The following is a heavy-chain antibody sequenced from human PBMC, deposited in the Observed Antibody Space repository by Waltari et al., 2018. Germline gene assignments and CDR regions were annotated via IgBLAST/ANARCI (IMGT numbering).Heavy chain of an antibody. V-gene: IGHV3-33*06. CDR2: IWYDGSNK. J-gene: IGHJ4*02. D-gene: IGHD6-13*01. CDR3: AKDALAAAGTCDY. CDR1: GFTFSSYG. Sequence: QVQLVESGGGVVQPGRSLRLSCVASGFTFSSYGMHWVRQAPGKGLEWVAVIWYDGSNKYYADSVKGRFTISRDNSKNTLYLQMNSLRAEDTAVYYCAKDALAAAGTCDYWGQGTLVTVSS.